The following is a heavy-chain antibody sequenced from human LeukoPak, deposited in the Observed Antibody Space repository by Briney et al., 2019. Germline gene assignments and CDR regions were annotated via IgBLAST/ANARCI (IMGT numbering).Heavy chain of an antibody. Sequence: ASVKVSCKASGGTFSSYAISWVRQAPGQGLDWMGGIIPIFGTANYEQKFQGRVTITTDESTSTGYMELRSLRSEDTAVYYCARDRYYDSSGGEDYFDYWGQGTLVTVSS. V-gene: IGHV1-69*05. CDR3: ARDRYYDSSGGEDYFDY. CDR1: GGTFSSYA. J-gene: IGHJ4*02. CDR2: IIPIFGTA. D-gene: IGHD3-22*01.